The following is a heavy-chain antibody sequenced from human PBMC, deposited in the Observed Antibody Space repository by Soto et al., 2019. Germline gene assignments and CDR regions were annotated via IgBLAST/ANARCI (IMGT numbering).Heavy chain of an antibody. V-gene: IGHV3-48*02. CDR1: GFTFSSYS. D-gene: IGHD6-19*01. Sequence: GSLRLSCAASGFTFSSYSMNLVRQAPGKGLEWVSYITPSSDTIYYADSAKGRFTISRDNGKNSLYLQMNSLRDEDTAVYSCAIDIGSGRYSFDYWGQGNMVTVSS. CDR2: ITPSSDTI. CDR3: AIDIGSGRYSFDY. J-gene: IGHJ4*02.